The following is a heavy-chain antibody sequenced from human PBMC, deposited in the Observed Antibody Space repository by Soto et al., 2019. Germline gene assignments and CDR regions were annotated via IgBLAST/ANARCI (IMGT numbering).Heavy chain of an antibody. CDR3: GRPRVSVGGPWGPPPYNWFDP. Sequence: QVQLVQSGAEVKKPGAAVKVSCKASGYTFTSYGISWVRQAPGQGLEWMGWISAYNGNTNYAQKLQGRVTMTTITPQRRARKEPRGLGTEHQAVYFLGRPRVSVGGPWGPPPYNWFDPWGQGTLVTVAS. D-gene: IGHD7-27*01. J-gene: IGHJ5*02. V-gene: IGHV1-18*04. CDR1: GYTFTSYG. CDR2: ISAYNGNT.